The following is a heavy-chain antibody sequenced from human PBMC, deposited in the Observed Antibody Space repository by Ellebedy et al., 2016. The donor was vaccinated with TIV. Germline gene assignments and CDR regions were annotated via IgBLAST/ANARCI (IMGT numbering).Heavy chain of an antibody. Sequence: MPSETLSLTCTVSGGSISTYYWSWIRQPPGQGLEWIGYIYYSGYTEYNPSLKSRVTISLDTSKDQFSLRLSSVTAADTAVYYCARRYSGSSYHYFDYWGQGTLVIVSS. CDR1: GGSISTYY. D-gene: IGHD1-26*01. V-gene: IGHV4-59*08. CDR2: IYYSGYT. CDR3: ARRYSGSSYHYFDY. J-gene: IGHJ4*02.